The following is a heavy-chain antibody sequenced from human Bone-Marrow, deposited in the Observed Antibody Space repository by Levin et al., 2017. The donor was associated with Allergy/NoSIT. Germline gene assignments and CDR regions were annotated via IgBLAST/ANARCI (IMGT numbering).Heavy chain of an antibody. CDR2: ILPVLNIT. CDR3: ARDLFGST. Sequence: KISCTASGGSFSGYTIFWVRQAPGQGLEWMGRILPVLNITNYSQKFQDRVTITADESTSTAYMEMNSLRSDDTAMYYCARDLFGSTWGQGTLLIVSS. CDR1: GGSFSGYT. V-gene: IGHV1-69*04. J-gene: IGHJ4*02. D-gene: IGHD3-10*01.